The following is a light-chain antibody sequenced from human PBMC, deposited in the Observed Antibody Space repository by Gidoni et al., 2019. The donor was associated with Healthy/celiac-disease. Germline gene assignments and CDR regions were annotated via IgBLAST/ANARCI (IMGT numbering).Light chain of an antibody. CDR3: QAWDSSTVV. Sequence: SYELTPPPSVSVSPGQTASITCSGDKSGDKYACWYQQKPGQSPVLVIYQDSKRPSGIPDRFSGSNSGNTATLTISGTQAMDEADYYCQAWDSSTVVFGGGTKLTVL. CDR1: KSGDKY. V-gene: IGLV3-1*01. CDR2: QDS. J-gene: IGLJ2*01.